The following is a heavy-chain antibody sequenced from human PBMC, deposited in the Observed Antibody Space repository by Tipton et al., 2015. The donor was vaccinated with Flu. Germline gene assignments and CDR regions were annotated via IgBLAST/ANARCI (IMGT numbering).Heavy chain of an antibody. J-gene: IGHJ6*02. Sequence: TLSLTCTVSGGSISSSSYYWGWIRQPPGKGLEWIGSIYYSGSTYFNPSLKSRVTISVDTSKNQFSPKLSSVTAADTAVYYCARDRLLWFGDRYGMDVWGQGTTVTVSS. CDR2: IYYSGST. V-gene: IGHV4-39*07. CDR1: GGSISSSSYY. CDR3: ARDRLLWFGDRYGMDV. D-gene: IGHD3-10*01.